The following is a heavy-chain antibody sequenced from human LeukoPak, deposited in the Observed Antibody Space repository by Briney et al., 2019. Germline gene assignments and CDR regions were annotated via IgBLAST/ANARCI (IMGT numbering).Heavy chain of an antibody. CDR1: GFTVSSNY. J-gene: IGHJ4*02. V-gene: IGHV3-11*04. Sequence: GGSLRLSCAASGFTVSSNYMSWIRQAPGNGLEWVSYISSSGSTIYYADSVKGRSAISRDNAKNSLYLQMNSLRAEDTAVYYCARDYGDHEYFDYWGQGTLVTVSS. CDR3: ARDYGDHEYFDY. D-gene: IGHD4-17*01. CDR2: ISSSGSTI.